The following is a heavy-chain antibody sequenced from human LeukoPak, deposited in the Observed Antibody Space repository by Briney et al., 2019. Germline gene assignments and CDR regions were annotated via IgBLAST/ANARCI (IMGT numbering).Heavy chain of an antibody. J-gene: IGHJ4*02. CDR2: ISSDGSTT. Sequence: QPGGSLRLSCAVSGFTFSNFWMHWVRQAPGKGLVWVTRISSDGSTTIHADSVKCRFTITRDNAKNALYLQMNSLRVEDTAVYYCTRETAVSGGIYFDYWGQGTLVTVSS. CDR3: TRETAVSGGIYFDY. V-gene: IGHV3-74*01. CDR1: GFTFSNFW. D-gene: IGHD3-10*01.